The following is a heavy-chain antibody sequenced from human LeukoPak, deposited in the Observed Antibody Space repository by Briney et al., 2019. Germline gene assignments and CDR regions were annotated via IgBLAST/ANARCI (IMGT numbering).Heavy chain of an antibody. J-gene: IGHJ6*03. CDR3: ARVGPYYYMDV. Sequence: GESLKISCKGSGYRFTSYWIAWVRQMPGKGLECMGIIYPGDSDTRYSPSFRGQVTISADKSISTAYLQWSSLKASDTAMYYCARVGPYYYMDVWGKGTTVTVSS. CDR1: GYRFTSYW. V-gene: IGHV5-51*01. CDR2: IYPGDSDT.